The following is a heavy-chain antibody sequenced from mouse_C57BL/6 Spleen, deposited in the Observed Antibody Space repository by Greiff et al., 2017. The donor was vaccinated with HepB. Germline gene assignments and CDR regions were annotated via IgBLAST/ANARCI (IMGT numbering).Heavy chain of an antibody. J-gene: IGHJ4*01. CDR3: ARDRNWDKYYYAMDY. CDR2: ISDGGSYT. Sequence: EVQLVESGGGLVKSGGSLKLSCAASGFTFSSYAMSWVRQTPEKRLEWVATISDGGSYTYYPDNVKGRFTISRDNAKNNLYLQMSHLKSEDTAMYYCARDRNWDKYYYAMDYWGQGTSVTVSS. CDR1: GFTFSSYA. V-gene: IGHV5-4*01. D-gene: IGHD4-1*01.